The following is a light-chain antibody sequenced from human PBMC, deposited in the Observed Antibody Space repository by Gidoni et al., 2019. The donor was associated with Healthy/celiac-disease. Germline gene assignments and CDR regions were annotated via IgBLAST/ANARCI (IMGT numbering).Light chain of an antibody. J-gene: IGKJ4*01. V-gene: IGKV1D-13*01. CDR3: EQFNNYPL. Sequence: AIQLTQSPSSLSASVGDRVTITCRASQGISSALAWYPQKPGKAPKLLLYDASSLESGVPSRCSGSGSGTDFTLTTSSLQPEDFATYYCEQFNNYPLFGGGTKVEIK. CDR2: DAS. CDR1: QGISSA.